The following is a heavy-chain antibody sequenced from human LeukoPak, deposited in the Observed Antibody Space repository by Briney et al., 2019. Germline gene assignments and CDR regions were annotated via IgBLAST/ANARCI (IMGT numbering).Heavy chain of an antibody. V-gene: IGHV3-30*04. CDR3: ASTRSHYYYYGMDV. J-gene: IGHJ6*04. Sequence: PGRSLRLSCAASGFTFSSYAMHWVRQAPGKGVEWVAVISYDGSNKYYADSVKGRFTISRDNSKNTLYLQMNSLRAEDTAVYYCASTRSHYYYYGMDVWGKGTTVTVSS. CDR2: ISYDGSNK. CDR1: GFTFSSYA.